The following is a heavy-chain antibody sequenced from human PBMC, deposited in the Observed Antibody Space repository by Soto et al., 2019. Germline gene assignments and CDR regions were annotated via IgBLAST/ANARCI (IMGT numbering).Heavy chain of an antibody. D-gene: IGHD6-6*01. CDR3: AGRARPDFYYMAV. J-gene: IGHJ6*03. CDR1: GFTLSGYA. CDR2: ISSNGVGT. Sequence: EVQLAESGGGLAQPGGSLRLSCAASGFTLSGYAMDWVRQAPGKGLEYVSGISSNGVGTYYANSVQGRFTISRDNSKNTVYLKMGSRSPENMAVYYCAGRARPDFYYMAVG. V-gene: IGHV3-64*01.